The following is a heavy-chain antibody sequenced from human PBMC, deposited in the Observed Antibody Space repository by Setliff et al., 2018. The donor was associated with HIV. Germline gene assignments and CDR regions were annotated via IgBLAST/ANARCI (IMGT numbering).Heavy chain of an antibody. CDR2: IYYSGST. V-gene: IGHV4-59*01. J-gene: IGHJ6*03. D-gene: IGHD3-10*02. CDR1: GGSISSYY. CDR3: ARGHMLITYYYYYYMDV. Sequence: PSETLSLTCTVSGGSISSYYWSWIRQPPGKGLEWIGYIYYSGSTNYNPSLKSRVTISVDTSKNQSSLKLSSVTAADTAVYYCARGHMLITYYYYYYMDVWGKGTTVTVSS.